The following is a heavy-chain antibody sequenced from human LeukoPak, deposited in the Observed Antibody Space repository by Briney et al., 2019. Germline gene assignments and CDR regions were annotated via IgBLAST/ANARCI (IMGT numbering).Heavy chain of an antibody. CDR3: ARLKIDGTHFDY. CDR2: MSNGGST. V-gene: IGHV3-23*01. Sequence: GGSLRLSCAASGFTFSSYAMSWVRQAPGKGLEWVSSMSNGGSTYYGDSVKGRFTISRDNSKNTLFLQMNSLRAEDTAVYYCARLKIDGTHFDYWGQGTLVTVSS. J-gene: IGHJ4*02. D-gene: IGHD3-9*01. CDR1: GFTFSSYA.